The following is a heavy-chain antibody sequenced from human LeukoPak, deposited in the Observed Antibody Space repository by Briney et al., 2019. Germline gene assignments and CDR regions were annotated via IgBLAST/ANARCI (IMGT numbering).Heavy chain of an antibody. CDR2: VSTSGNT. J-gene: IGHJ4*02. Sequence: SETLSLTCTVSGGSISGFHWSWIRQTAGKGLEWIGRVSTSGNTFYNPSFESRVTMSADTSGIHFSLNLTSVTAADTAVYYCARETAWPENTPMILFSYFDYWGRGILVTVSS. D-gene: IGHD3/OR15-3a*01. CDR1: GGSISGFH. V-gene: IGHV4-4*07. CDR3: ARETAWPENTPMILFSYFDY.